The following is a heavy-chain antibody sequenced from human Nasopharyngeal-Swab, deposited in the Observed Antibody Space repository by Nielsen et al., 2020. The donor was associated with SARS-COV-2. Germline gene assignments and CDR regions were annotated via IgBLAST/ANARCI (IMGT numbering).Heavy chain of an antibody. V-gene: IGHV3-21*01. CDR1: GFTFSSYS. J-gene: IGHJ3*02. Sequence: GGSLRLSCAASGFTFSSYSMNWVRQAPGKGLGWVSSISSSSSYIYYADSVKGRFTISRDNAKNSLYLQMNSLRAEDTAVYYCARDWQDIVVVVADSGAFDIWGQGTMVTVSS. CDR2: ISSSSSYI. CDR3: ARDWQDIVVVVADSGAFDI. D-gene: IGHD2-15*01.